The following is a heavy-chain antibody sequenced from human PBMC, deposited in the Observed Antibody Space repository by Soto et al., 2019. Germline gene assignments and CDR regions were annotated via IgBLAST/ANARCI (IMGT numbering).Heavy chain of an antibody. CDR3: ARGPGRYCSDGSCYYFDY. CDR2: ISYDGSNK. V-gene: IGHV3-30-3*01. Sequence: GGSLRLSCAASGFTLSSFAMHWVRQAPGKGLEWVAVISYDGSNKYYADSVKGRFTISRDNSKNTLFLQMNSLRAEDTAVYYCARGPGRYCSDGSCYYFDYWGQGTLVTVSS. CDR1: GFTLSSFA. J-gene: IGHJ4*02. D-gene: IGHD2-15*01.